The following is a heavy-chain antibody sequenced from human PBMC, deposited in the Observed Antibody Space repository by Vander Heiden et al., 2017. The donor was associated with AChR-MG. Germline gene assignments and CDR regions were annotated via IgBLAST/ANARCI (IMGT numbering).Heavy chain of an antibody. CDR1: GGSISSSY. Sequence: QVQLQESDPGLVKPSETLSLPCTVSGGSISSSYWSWIWQPPGKGLVWIGNTYASGSTNYTPSRKSRVTISVDTSKNQFSLKRSSVTAADTAVYYCARDLRLLNWNDREGLSSHYYYYMDVWGKGTTVTVSS. CDR2: TYASGST. V-gene: IGHV4-59*01. D-gene: IGHD1-20*01. CDR3: ARDLRLLNWNDREGLSSHYYYYMDV. J-gene: IGHJ6*03.